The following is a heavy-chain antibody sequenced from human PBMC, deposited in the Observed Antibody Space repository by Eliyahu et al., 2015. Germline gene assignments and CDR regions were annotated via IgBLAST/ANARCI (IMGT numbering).Heavy chain of an antibody. V-gene: IGHV2-26*01. Sequence: QVTLKESGPVLVKPTETLXLTCTVSGFSLSNXRXGVSWXRQPPGKALEWLAHIFSNDEKSYSTSLKSRLTISKDTSKSQVVLTMTNMDPVDTATYYCARMGNEWLRNYYYYGMDVWGQGTTVTVSS. CDR1: GFSLSNXRXG. CDR2: IFSNDEK. D-gene: IGHD5-12*01. J-gene: IGHJ6*02. CDR3: ARMGNEWLRNYYYYGMDV.